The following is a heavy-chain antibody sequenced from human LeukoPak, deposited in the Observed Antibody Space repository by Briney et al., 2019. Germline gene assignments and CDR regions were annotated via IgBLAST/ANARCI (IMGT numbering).Heavy chain of an antibody. CDR1: GFTFSSYA. J-gene: IGHJ4*02. CDR2: IGHSGGST. Sequence: GGSLRLSCAASGFTFSSYAMSWVRQAPGKGLEWVSAIGHSGGSTYYADSVKGRFTISRDNSKNTLYLQMNSLRAEDTAVYYCAKIPAPYYDILDSNWGQGTLVTVSS. CDR3: AKIPAPYYDILDSN. V-gene: IGHV3-23*01. D-gene: IGHD3-9*01.